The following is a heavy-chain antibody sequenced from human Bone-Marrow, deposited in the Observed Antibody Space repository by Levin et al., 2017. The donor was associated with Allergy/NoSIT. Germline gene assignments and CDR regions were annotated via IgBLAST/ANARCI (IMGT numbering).Heavy chain of an antibody. CDR2: MNSGGTNI. D-gene: IGHD1-7*01. V-gene: IGHV3-74*01. CDR1: GFTFSSYW. Sequence: GGSLRLSCAASGFTFSSYWMHWLRQPPGKGLVWVSRMNSGGTNIDYADSVKGRFSISRDNAKNTLYLEMNSLTADDTAVYYCATAGNYRFDSWGQGTLVIVSS. J-gene: IGHJ5*01. CDR3: ATAGNYRFDS.